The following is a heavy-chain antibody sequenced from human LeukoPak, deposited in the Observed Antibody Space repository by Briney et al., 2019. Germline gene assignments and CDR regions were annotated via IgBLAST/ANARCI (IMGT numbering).Heavy chain of an antibody. J-gene: IGHJ6*03. CDR1: GGSISSYY. CDR3: AGEIVVVPAAANYYYYYMDV. Sequence: PSETLSLTCTVSGGSISSYYWSWIRQPPGKGLEWIGYIYYSGSTNYNPSLKSRVTISVDTSKNQFSLKLSSVTAADTAVYYCAGEIVVVPAAANYYYYYMDVWGKGTTVTVSS. CDR2: IYYSGST. D-gene: IGHD2-2*01. V-gene: IGHV4-59*12.